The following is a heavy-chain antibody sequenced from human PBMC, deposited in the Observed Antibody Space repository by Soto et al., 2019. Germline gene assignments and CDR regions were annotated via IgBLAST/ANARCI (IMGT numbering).Heavy chain of an antibody. CDR1: GFTFRAYY. CDR2: MSSSGATI. J-gene: IGHJ6*04. V-gene: IGHV3-11*01. CDR3: ARNTVSAAGAGYYGLDV. Sequence: GGSLRLSCAGSGFTFRAYYMSWVRLAPGQGLEWVSYMSSSGATIYYADSLKGRFTIARDKAKKSLYLQMNSLRADDTAVYYCARNTVSAAGAGYYGLDVWGKGTTVTVSS. D-gene: IGHD6-13*01.